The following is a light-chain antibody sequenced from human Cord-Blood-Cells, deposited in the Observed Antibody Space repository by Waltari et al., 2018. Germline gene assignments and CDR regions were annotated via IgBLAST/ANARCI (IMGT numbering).Light chain of an antibody. CDR1: TGAVTSGHY. V-gene: IGLV7-46*01. CDR2: DTS. CDR3: LLSYSGARV. Sequence: QAVVTQEPSLTVSPGGTVTLTCGPSTGAVTSGHYPYWFPQKPSQPTRTLIYDTSNKHSWTPARFSGSLLGGKAALTLSGAQPEDEAEYYCLLSYSGARVFGGGTKLTVL. J-gene: IGLJ3*02.